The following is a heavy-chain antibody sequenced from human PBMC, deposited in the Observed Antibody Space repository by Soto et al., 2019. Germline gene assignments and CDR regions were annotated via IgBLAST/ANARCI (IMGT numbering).Heavy chain of an antibody. CDR1: GFTFSSYA. Sequence: EVQLLESGGGLVQPGGSLRLSCAASGFTFSSYAMSWVRQAPGKGLEWVSAISGTGGTTYYADSVKGRFTISRDNSRNTVHLQMNSLRAEDTAIYYCAKFFVETGGSSGWPWSFHFWGQGTLVTVSS. CDR3: AKFFVETGGSSGWPWSFHF. J-gene: IGHJ4*02. V-gene: IGHV3-23*01. D-gene: IGHD6-25*01. CDR2: ISGTGGTT.